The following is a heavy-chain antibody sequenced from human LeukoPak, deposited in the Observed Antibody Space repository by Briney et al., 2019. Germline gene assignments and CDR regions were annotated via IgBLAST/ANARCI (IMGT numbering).Heavy chain of an antibody. D-gene: IGHD3-16*01. CDR1: GFTFSGSY. V-gene: IGHV3-11*06. Sequence: GGSLRLSCAASGFTFSGSYMTWVRQAPGKGLEWLSYISGTSSDTKYADSVKGRFTISRDNAKNSLYLQMNSLRAEDTAVYYCTRDPRFADYWGQGTLVTVSS. CDR2: ISGTSSDT. J-gene: IGHJ4*02. CDR3: TRDPRFADY.